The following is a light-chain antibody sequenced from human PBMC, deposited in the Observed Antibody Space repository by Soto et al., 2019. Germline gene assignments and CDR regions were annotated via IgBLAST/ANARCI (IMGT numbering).Light chain of an antibody. J-gene: IGLJ1*01. CDR2: SNT. V-gene: IGLV1-47*01. CDR1: SSNIGSNY. CDR3: ATWDDRIHV. Sequence: QSVLTQPPSASGTPGQTVTISCSGSSSNIGSNYVYWYQQLPGTAPKLLIYSNTQRPLGVPVRSSRSKSGTSASLAISGLQSEDAADYYCATWDDRIHVFGAGTKLTVL.